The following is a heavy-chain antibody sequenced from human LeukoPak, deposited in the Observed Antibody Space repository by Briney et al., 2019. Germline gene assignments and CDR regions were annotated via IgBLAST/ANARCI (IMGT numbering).Heavy chain of an antibody. CDR2: IYNSGST. CDR3: TRLIMSSIYYYYMDV. D-gene: IGHD3-10*01. CDR1: GGSISSSSYY. Sequence: SETLSLTCTVSGGSISSSSYYWGWIRQPPGKGLEWIGYIYNSGSTNYNPSLKSRVTISVDTSKNQFSLKLSSVTAADTAVYYCTRLIMSSIYYYYMDVWGKGTTVTVSS. J-gene: IGHJ6*03. V-gene: IGHV4-61*05.